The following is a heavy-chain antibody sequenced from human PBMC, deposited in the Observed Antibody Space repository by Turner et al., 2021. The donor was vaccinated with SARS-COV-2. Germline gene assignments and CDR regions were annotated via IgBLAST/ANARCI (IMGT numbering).Heavy chain of an antibody. CDR1: GNSLTKLA. CDR3: ATGVAVAGTPSEYYYYYGMDV. CDR2: FDPEDGEA. D-gene: IGHD6-19*01. V-gene: IGHV1-24*01. Sequence: QVQLVQSGAEVKKHGASVKVPGKVSGNSLTKLAIHWVRQAPGKGIEWMGGFDPEDGEAIYAQKFQGRVTMTEDTSTDTAYMELSSLRSEDTAVYYCATGVAVAGTPSEYYYYYGMDVWGQGTTVTVSS. J-gene: IGHJ6*02.